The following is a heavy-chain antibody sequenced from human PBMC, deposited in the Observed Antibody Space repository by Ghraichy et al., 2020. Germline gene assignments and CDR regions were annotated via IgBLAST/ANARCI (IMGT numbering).Heavy chain of an antibody. CDR1: GFTFSSYS. D-gene: IGHD6-19*01. CDR3: ARGSGWYKEYYFDY. V-gene: IGHV3-21*01. Sequence: GESLNISCAASGFTFSSYSMNWVRQAPGKGLEWVSSISSSSSYIYYADSVKGRFTISRDNAKNSLYLQMNSLRAEDTAVYYCARGSGWYKEYYFDYWGQGTLVTVSS. CDR2: ISSSSSYI. J-gene: IGHJ4*02.